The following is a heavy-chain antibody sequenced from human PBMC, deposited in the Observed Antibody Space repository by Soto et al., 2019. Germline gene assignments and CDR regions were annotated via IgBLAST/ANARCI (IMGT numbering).Heavy chain of an antibody. CDR3: ATDDYGIFPY. CDR2: IDPRSGGT. J-gene: IGHJ4*02. Sequence: HVQLVQSGTEVKKPGASVRVSCMGSGYPFTTYYIHWVRQAPGQGLEGMGWIDPRSGGTVYEQKFQGRVTMPRDTSISTVYMGLSGLTSDDTALYYSATDDYGIFPYWGQGSLVTVSS. D-gene: IGHD3-10*01. V-gene: IGHV1-2*02. CDR1: GYPFTTYY.